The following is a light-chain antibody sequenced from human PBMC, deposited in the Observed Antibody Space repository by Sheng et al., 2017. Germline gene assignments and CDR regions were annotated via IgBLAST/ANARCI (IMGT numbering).Light chain of an antibody. V-gene: IGKV3-20*01. J-gene: IGKJ2*01. CDR2: GAT. CDR3: QQYYATPYT. CDR1: QNIDLNF. Sequence: DIVLTQSPGTLSLSPGEKATLSCRASQNIDLNFLAWYQHKPGQAPRLLIYGATSRATGIPDRFSGSGSGTDFNLTISRLEPADFAVYYCQQYYATPYTFGQGTKLEI.